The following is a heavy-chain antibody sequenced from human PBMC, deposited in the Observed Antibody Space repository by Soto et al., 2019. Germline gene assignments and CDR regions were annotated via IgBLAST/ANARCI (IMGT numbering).Heavy chain of an antibody. V-gene: IGHV1-18*01. J-gene: IGHJ6*02. CDR3: AKNGQPPYYYYGMEV. D-gene: IGHD2-8*01. Sequence: QGHLVQSGAEVKKPGASVKVSCKASGYTFTRYGICWVRQAPGQGLEWMGWISGYNGDTNYAQKFQGRVTMTIDTSTTTVYMELRSLTSDDTAVYYCAKNGQPPYYYYGMEVWGQGTTVTVSS. CDR2: ISGYNGDT. CDR1: GYTFTRYG.